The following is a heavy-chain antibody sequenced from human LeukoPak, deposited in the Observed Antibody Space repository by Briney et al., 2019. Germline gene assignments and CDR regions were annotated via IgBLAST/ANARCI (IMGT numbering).Heavy chain of an antibody. J-gene: IGHJ6*03. CDR3: AGGSNNYYYCYMDV. CDR1: GGSISSYY. V-gene: IGHV4-59*01. Sequence: PSETLSLTCTVSGGSISSYYWSWIRQPPGKGLEWIGYIYYSGSTNYNPSLKSRVTISVDTSKNQFSLKLSSVTAADTAVYYCAGGSNNYYYCYMDVWGKGTTVTVSS. CDR2: IYYSGST.